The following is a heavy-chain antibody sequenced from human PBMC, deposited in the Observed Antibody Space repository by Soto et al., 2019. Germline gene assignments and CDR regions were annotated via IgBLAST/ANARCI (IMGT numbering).Heavy chain of an antibody. Sequence: LSLTCAVSGGSISSSNWWSWVRQPPGKGLEWIGEIYRSGSTNYNPSLKSRVTISVDKSKNQFSLKLSSVTAADTAVYYCARWVVAARLGTYGMDVWGQGTTVTVSS. CDR3: ARWVVAARLGTYGMDV. V-gene: IGHV4-4*02. CDR1: GGSISSSNW. D-gene: IGHD6-6*01. CDR2: IYRSGST. J-gene: IGHJ6*02.